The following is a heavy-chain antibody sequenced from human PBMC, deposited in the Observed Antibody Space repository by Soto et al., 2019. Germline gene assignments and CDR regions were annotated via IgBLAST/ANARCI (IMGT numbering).Heavy chain of an antibody. J-gene: IGHJ4*02. CDR2: INPDGSTT. V-gene: IGHV3-74*01. Sequence: ELQLVESGGDLVQPGGSLRLSCAASGFTFTNYWMHWVRQAPGRGLLWISRINPDGSTTFYADSVKGRFTISRDNAKNTLYLQMSSLRGEDTAVYYCASLPQDVSPVPGNEGPDYWGQGTLVTVSS. D-gene: IGHD6-19*01. CDR1: GFTFTNYW. CDR3: ASLPQDVSPVPGNEGPDY.